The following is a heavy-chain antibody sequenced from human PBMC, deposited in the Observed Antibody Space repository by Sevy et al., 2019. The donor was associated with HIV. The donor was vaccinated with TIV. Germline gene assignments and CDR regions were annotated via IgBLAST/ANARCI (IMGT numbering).Heavy chain of an antibody. V-gene: IGHV3-23*01. CDR1: EFTFSSYA. D-gene: IGHD3-16*02. CDR2: ISGSGRFT. Sequence: GGSLRLSCSASEFTFSSYAMSWVRQAPGKGLEWVSSISGSGRFTYYADFVEGRFIISRDNSKNTLSVQMNSLRAEDTAVYFCAREGYYDYIWGSYRYFNDYWGQGTLVTVSS. J-gene: IGHJ4*02. CDR3: AREGYYDYIWGSYRYFNDY.